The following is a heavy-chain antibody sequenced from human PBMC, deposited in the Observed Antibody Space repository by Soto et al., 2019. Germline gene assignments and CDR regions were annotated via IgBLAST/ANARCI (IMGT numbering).Heavy chain of an antibody. CDR3: ARERFFYYYGMDV. D-gene: IGHD3-3*01. V-gene: IGHV4-34*01. CDR1: GGSFSGYY. J-gene: IGHJ6*02. Sequence: PSETLSLTCAVYGGSFSGYYWSWIRQPPGKGLEWIGEINHSGSTNYNPSLKSRVTISVDTSKNQFSLKLSSVTAADTAVYYCARERFFYYYGMDVWGPVATLAVYS. CDR2: INHSGST.